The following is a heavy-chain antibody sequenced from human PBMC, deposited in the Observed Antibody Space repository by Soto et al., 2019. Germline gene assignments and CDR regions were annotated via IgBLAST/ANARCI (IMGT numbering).Heavy chain of an antibody. D-gene: IGHD3-22*01. J-gene: IGHJ4*02. CDR3: ARQIYDSDTGPNFQYYFDS. V-gene: IGHV5-10-1*01. CDR2: IDPSDSQT. Sequence: ASVKISCKGSGYSFAGYWITWVRQKPGKGLEWMGRIDPSDSQTYYSPSFRGHVTISVTKSITTVFLQWSSLRTSDTAMYYCARQIYDSDTGPNFQYYFDSWGQGTPVTDSS. CDR1: GYSFAGYW.